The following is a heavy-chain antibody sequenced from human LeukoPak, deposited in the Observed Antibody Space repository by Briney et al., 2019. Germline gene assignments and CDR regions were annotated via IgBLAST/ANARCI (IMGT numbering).Heavy chain of an antibody. V-gene: IGHV3-30-3*01. Sequence: GRSLRLSCAASGFTFSSYAMHWVRQAPGKGLEWVAVISYDGSNKYYADSVKGRFTISRDNSKNTLYLQMNSLRAEDTAVYYCARDDGRGWGQGTLVTVSS. J-gene: IGHJ4*02. CDR3: ARDDGRG. D-gene: IGHD1-14*01. CDR1: GFTFSSYA. CDR2: ISYDGSNK.